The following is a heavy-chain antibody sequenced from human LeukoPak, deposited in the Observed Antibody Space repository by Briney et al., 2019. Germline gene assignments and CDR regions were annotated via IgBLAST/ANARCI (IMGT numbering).Heavy chain of an antibody. CDR2: ISGSGHTT. CDR1: GFTFSNYA. J-gene: IGHJ4*02. D-gene: IGHD5-24*01. Sequence: GGSLRLSCAASGFTFSNYAMSWVRQAPGKGLEWVSVISGSGHTTYYADSVKGRFTISRDNSKSTLYLQMNSLRVEDTAIYYCAKGGPQFFDYWGQGTLVTVSS. CDR3: AKGGPQFFDY. V-gene: IGHV3-23*01.